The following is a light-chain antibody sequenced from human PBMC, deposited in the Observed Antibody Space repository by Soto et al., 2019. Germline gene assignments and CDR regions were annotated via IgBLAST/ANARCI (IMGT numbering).Light chain of an antibody. CDR2: TDN. CDR1: SSNIGKNT. CDR3: AAWDNSLNGHV. J-gene: IGLJ1*01. Sequence: QSVLAQPPSVSETPGQRVTSSCSGSSSNIGKNTVSWYQQLPGAAPRPLISTDNQRPSGVPDRFSGSKSGTSASLAISGLQSEDEADYYCAAWDNSLNGHVFGTGTNLTVL. V-gene: IGLV1-44*01.